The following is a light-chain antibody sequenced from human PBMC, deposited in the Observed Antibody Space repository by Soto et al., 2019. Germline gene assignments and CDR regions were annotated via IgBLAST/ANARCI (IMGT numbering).Light chain of an antibody. Sequence: EIVLTQSPGTLSLSPGERATLSCRASQSVSSSYLAWYQQTPGQAPRLLIYGASSRATGIPDRFSVSGSGTVFTLTISRLEPEDFAVYYCQQYGSSPPYTFGPGTKVDIK. CDR1: QSVSSSY. V-gene: IGKV3-20*01. CDR2: GAS. J-gene: IGKJ3*01. CDR3: QQYGSSPPYT.